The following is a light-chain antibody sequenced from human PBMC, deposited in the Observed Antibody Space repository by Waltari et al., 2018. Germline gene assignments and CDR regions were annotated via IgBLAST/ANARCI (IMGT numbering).Light chain of an antibody. Sequence: DVVMTQSPLSLPVTLGQPASISCRSSQSLVHSDGNTYLNWFQQRPGQSPRRLIYEVSNRDCGVPDRFSGSGSGTEFTLKISRVEAEDVGVYYCMQGTHWPRTFGQGSKVEIK. V-gene: IGKV2-30*02. J-gene: IGKJ1*01. CDR2: EVS. CDR3: MQGTHWPRT. CDR1: QSLVHSDGNTY.